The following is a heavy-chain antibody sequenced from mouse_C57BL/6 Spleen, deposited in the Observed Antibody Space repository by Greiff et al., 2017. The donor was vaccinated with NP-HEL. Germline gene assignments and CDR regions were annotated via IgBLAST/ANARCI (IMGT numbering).Heavy chain of an antibody. J-gene: IGHJ1*03. CDR1: GFTFSDYS. CDR3: ARVRGYFDV. Sequence: EVQLVESEGGLVQPGSSMKLSCTASGFTFSDYSMAWVRQVPEKGLEWVANINYDGSSTYYLDSLKSRFIISRDNAKNILYLQMSSLKSEDTATYYCARVRGYFDVWGTGTTVTVSS. V-gene: IGHV5-16*01. CDR2: INYDGSST.